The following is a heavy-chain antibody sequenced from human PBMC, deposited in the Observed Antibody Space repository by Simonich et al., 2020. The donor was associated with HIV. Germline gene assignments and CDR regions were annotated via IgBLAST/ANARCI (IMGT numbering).Heavy chain of an antibody. CDR2: INQSEST. J-gene: IGHJ4*02. Sequence: QVQLQQWGAGLLKPSETLSLTCAVYGGSFSGDYWSWIRQPPGKGLEWIWEINQSESTNYHPSLKSRVTISVDTSKNQSSLKLSSVTAADTAVYYCARRHPTTVTTPYFDYWGQGTLVTVSS. CDR1: GGSFSGDY. D-gene: IGHD4-17*01. CDR3: ARRHPTTVTTPYFDY. V-gene: IGHV4-34*01.